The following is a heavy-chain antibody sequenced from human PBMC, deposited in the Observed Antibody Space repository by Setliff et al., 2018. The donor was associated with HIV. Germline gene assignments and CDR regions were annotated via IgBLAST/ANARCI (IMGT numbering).Heavy chain of an antibody. J-gene: IGHJ4*02. CDR1: GGTFSSYV. CDR3: AREHSTTWPYFDF. V-gene: IGHV1-69*10. CDR2: IIPMYGVA. Sequence: GASVKVSCKASGGTFSSYVISWVRQAPGQGPEWMGGIIPMYGVANYAPKFQGRVTITADTSTSTAYMELRSLRSDDTAVYFCAREHSTTWPYFDFWGQGALVTVSS. D-gene: IGHD6-13*01.